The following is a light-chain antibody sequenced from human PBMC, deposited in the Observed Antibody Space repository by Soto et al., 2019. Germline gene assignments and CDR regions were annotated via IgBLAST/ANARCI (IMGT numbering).Light chain of an antibody. Sequence: DIQMTQSPSSLSASVGDRVTITCRASQSISSYLNWYQQKPGKAPKLLIYAASSLQSGVPSRFSGSGSGTDFTLTISSLQPEDFATYYCQQSYSTPQLTFGGGTKVAIK. CDR2: AAS. CDR1: QSISSY. V-gene: IGKV1-39*01. J-gene: IGKJ4*01. CDR3: QQSYSTPQLT.